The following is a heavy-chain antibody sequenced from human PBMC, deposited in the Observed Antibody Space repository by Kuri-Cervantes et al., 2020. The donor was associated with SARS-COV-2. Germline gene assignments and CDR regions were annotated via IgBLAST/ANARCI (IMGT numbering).Heavy chain of an antibody. CDR2: INAGNGNT. Sequence: ASVKVSCKASRYTFTSYAMHWVRQAPGQRLEWMGWINAGNGNTKYSQKFQGRVTITRDKSASTAYMELSSLRSEDTAVYYCARRDIVVVPAANDAFDIWGQGTMVTVSS. J-gene: IGHJ3*02. V-gene: IGHV1-3*01. D-gene: IGHD2-2*01. CDR3: ARRDIVVVPAANDAFDI. CDR1: RYTFTSYA.